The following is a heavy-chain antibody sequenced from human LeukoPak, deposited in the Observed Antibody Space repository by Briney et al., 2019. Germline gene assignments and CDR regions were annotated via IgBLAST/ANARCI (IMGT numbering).Heavy chain of an antibody. CDR2: ISGSGGST. V-gene: IGHV3-23*01. Sequence: GGSLRLSCAASGFTFSSYAMSWVRQAPGKGLEWVSAISGSGGSTYYADSVKGRFTISRDNSKNTPYLQMNSLRAEDTAVYYCASKRYSSSLPYGPGAFDIWGQGTMVTVSS. CDR1: GFTFSSYA. CDR3: ASKRYSSSLPYGPGAFDI. J-gene: IGHJ3*02. D-gene: IGHD6-13*01.